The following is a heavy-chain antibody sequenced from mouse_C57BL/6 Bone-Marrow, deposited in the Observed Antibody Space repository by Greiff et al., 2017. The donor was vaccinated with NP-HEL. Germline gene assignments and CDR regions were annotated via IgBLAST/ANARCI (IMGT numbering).Heavy chain of an antibody. J-gene: IGHJ3*01. CDR1: GYTFTSYW. Sequence: VQLQQPGAELVKPGASVKLSCKASGYTFTSYWMQWVKQRPGQGLEWIGEIDPSDSYTNYNQKFKGKATLTVDTSSSTSYMQLSSLTSEDSAVYYCAREGAYYGSSWCAYWGQGTLVTVSA. V-gene: IGHV1-50*01. D-gene: IGHD1-1*01. CDR3: AREGAYYGSSWCAY. CDR2: IDPSDSYT.